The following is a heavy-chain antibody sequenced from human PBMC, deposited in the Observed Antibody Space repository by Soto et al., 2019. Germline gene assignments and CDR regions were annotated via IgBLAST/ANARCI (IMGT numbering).Heavy chain of an antibody. J-gene: IGHJ6*02. CDR3: ARPGAAAGSSYYGMDV. Sequence: PGESLKISCNGSGYSFTSYWISWVRQMPGKGLEWMGRIDPSDSYTNYSPSFQGHVTISADKSISTAYLQWSSLKASDTAMYYCARPGAAAGSSYYGMDVWGQGTTVTV. CDR1: GYSFTSYW. V-gene: IGHV5-10-1*01. D-gene: IGHD6-13*01. CDR2: IDPSDSYT.